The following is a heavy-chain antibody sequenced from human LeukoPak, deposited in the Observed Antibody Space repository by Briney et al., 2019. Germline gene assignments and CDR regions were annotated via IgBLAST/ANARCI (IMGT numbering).Heavy chain of an antibody. Sequence: GASVKVSCKASGYTFTSYGISWVRQAPGQGLEWMGWISAYNGNTNYAQRLQGRVTMTTDTSTSTAYMELRSPRSDDTAVYYCARDRYCSSTSCYAYYYGMDVWGQGTTVTVSS. CDR1: GYTFTSYG. V-gene: IGHV1-18*01. CDR2: ISAYNGNT. D-gene: IGHD2-2*01. J-gene: IGHJ6*02. CDR3: ARDRYCSSTSCYAYYYGMDV.